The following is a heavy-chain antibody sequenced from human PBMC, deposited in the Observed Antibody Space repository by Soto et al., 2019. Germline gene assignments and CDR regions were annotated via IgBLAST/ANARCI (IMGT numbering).Heavy chain of an antibody. CDR3: KGPYDFCSGYQGGAMDV. D-gene: IGHD3-3*01. J-gene: IGHJ6*02. CDR2: TYYRSKWYN. V-gene: IGHV6-1*01. Sequence: SQTLSLTCAISGDSVSSNSAAWNWIRQSPSRGLEWLGRTYYRSKWYNDYAVSVKSRITINPDTSKNQFSLQLNSVTPEDTAVYYCKGPYDFCSGYQGGAMDVWGQGTTVTGSS. CDR1: GDSVSSNSAA.